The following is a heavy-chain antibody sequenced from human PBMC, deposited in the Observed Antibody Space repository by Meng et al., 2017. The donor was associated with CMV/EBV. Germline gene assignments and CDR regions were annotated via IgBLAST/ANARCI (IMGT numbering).Heavy chain of an antibody. CDR3: ARGRRGADNWFDP. CDR1: GYHFTSYG. Sequence: QVHAAEAGAEVKKPGVSVKASCKASGYHFTSYGISWVRQAPGQGLEWMGWISAYNGNTNYAQKRQGRVTMTTDTSTSTAYMELRSLRSDDTAVYYCARGRRGADNWFDPWGQGTLVTVSS. J-gene: IGHJ5*02. CDR2: ISAYNGNT. V-gene: IGHV1-18*01.